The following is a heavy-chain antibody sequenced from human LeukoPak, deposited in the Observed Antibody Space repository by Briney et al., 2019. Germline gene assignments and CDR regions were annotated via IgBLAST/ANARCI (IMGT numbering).Heavy chain of an antibody. D-gene: IGHD3-22*01. J-gene: IGHJ4*02. CDR2: ISAYNGNT. V-gene: IGHV1-18*01. Sequence: GASVTVSFKASGYTFTIYGISWVRQAPGQGLEWMGWISAYNGNTNYAQKLQGRGTMTTDTSTSTAYMELRSLSSDDTAVYYCARDLRSYYYDSSGYYLLYWGQGTLVTVSS. CDR1: GYTFTIYG. CDR3: ARDLRSYYYDSSGYYLLY.